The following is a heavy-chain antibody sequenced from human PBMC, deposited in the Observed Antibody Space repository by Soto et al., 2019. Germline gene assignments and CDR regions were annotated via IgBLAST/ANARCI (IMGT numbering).Heavy chain of an antibody. J-gene: IGHJ1*01. D-gene: IGHD2-15*01. CDR1: GGTFSSYA. CDR3: ARPGGSGTEYFQH. V-gene: IGHV1-69*13. Sequence: SVKDCCKAYGGTFSSYAISLVRGAPGQGLEWMGGIIPIFGTANYAQKFQGRVTITADESTSTAYMELSSLRSEDTAVYYCARPGGSGTEYFQHWGHGTMVTVSS. CDR2: IIPIFGTA.